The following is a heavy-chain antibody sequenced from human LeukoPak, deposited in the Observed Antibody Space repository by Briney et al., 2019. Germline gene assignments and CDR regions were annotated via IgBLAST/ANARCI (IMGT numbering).Heavy chain of an antibody. J-gene: IGHJ4*02. Sequence: GGSLRLSCAASGFTFDDYGMSWVRQAPGKGLEWVSGINWNGGSTGYADSVKGRFTISRDNSKNTLYLQMNSLRAEDTAVYYCAKGAEATVTPPGDYWGQGTLVTVSS. CDR3: AKGAEATVTPPGDY. CDR1: GFTFDDYG. V-gene: IGHV3-20*04. D-gene: IGHD4-17*01. CDR2: INWNGGST.